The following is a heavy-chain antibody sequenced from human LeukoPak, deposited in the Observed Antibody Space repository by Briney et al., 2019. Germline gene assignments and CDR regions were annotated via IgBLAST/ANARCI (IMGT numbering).Heavy chain of an antibody. V-gene: IGHV3-33*06. CDR3: AKFRWYYDSSGYLDY. D-gene: IGHD3-22*01. J-gene: IGHJ4*02. CDR2: IWCDGSNK. Sequence: GGSLRLSCAASGFTFSSYGMHWVRQAPGKGLEWVAVIWCDGSNKYYADSVKGRFTISRDNSKNTLYLQMNSLRAEDTAVYYCAKFRWYYDSSGYLDYWGQGTLVTVSS. CDR1: GFTFSSYG.